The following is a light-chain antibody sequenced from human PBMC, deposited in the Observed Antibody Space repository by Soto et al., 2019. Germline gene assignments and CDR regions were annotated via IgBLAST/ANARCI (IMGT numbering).Light chain of an antibody. J-gene: IGLJ2*01. CDR3: QVWDRSSDHVV. CDR1: NIGSKS. Sequence: SYELTQPPSVSVAPGKTAMITCGGDNIGSKSVHWYQQKPGQAPVVVINYNSDRPSGIPDRFSGSNSGSTATLIITRVEAGDEADYYCQVWDRSSDHVVFGGGTKLTVL. V-gene: IGLV3-21*04. CDR2: YNS.